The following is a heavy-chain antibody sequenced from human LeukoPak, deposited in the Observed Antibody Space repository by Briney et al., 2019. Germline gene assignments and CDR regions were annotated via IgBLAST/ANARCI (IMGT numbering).Heavy chain of an antibody. V-gene: IGHV3-21*01. CDR1: GFTFSSYS. CDR2: ISSSSSYI. J-gene: IGHJ4*02. Sequence: PGGSLRLSCAASGFTFSSYSMNWVRQAPGTGLEWVSFISSSSSYIYYGDSVKGRFTISRDNAKNSLYLQMNSLRAEHTAVYYCARGEYGSGSYHLDYWGQGTLVTVSS. CDR3: ARGEYGSGSYHLDY. D-gene: IGHD3-10*01.